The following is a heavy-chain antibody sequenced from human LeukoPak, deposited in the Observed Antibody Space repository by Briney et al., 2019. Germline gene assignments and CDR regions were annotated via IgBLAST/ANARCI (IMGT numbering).Heavy chain of an antibody. J-gene: IGHJ4*02. Sequence: ASVKVSCKASGYAFTGYYMHWVRQAPGQGLEWMGWINPNSGGTDYAQKFQVRVTMTRDTSISTAYMELSRLRSDDTAVYYCARDRGSYSHDYWSQGTLVTVSS. V-gene: IGHV1-2*02. CDR2: INPNSGGT. CDR3: ARDRGSYSHDY. CDR1: GYAFTGYY. D-gene: IGHD1-26*01.